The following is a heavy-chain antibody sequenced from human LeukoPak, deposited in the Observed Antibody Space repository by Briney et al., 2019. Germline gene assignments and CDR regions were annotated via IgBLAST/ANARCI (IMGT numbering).Heavy chain of an antibody. CDR1: GFTVSSNY. CDR2: IYSGGTT. V-gene: IGHV3-53*01. Sequence: GGSLRLSCAASGFTVSSNYMSWVRQAPGKRLEWVSVIYSGGTTYYADSVKGRFTISRDNSKNTLYLQMNSLRAEDTAVYYCARGLSIVGVYYFDYWGQGTLVTVSS. CDR3: ARGLSIVGVYYFDY. J-gene: IGHJ4*02. D-gene: IGHD1-26*01.